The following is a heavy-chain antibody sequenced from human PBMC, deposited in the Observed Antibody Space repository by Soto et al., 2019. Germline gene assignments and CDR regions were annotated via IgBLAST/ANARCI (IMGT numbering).Heavy chain of an antibody. CDR2: IIPIFGTA. J-gene: IGHJ5*02. CDR1: GGTFSSYA. CDR3: ARMGFSPNWFDP. D-gene: IGHD3-3*01. V-gene: IGHV1-69*06. Sequence: ASVKVSCKASGGTFSSYAISWVRQAPGQGLEWMGGIIPIFGTANYAQKFQGRVTITADKSTSTAYMELSSLRSEDTAVYYCARMGFSPNWFDPWGQGTLVTVSS.